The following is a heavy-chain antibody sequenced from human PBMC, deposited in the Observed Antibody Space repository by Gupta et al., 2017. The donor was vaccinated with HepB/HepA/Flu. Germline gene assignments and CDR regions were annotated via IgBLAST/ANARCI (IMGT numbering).Heavy chain of an antibody. Sequence: QVQLQQWGAGLLKPSETLSLTCAVSGGSFSGYYWSWIRQPPGKGLEWIGEINHSGSTNYNPSLKSRVTISVDTSKNQFSLKLSSVTAADTAVYYCARKVVPAVFDPWGQGTLVTVSS. CDR3: ARKVVPAVFDP. CDR2: INHSGST. J-gene: IGHJ5*02. D-gene: IGHD2-2*01. CDR1: GGSFSGYY. V-gene: IGHV4-34*01.